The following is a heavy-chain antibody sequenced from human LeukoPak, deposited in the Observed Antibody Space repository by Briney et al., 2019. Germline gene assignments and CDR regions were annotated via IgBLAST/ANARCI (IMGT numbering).Heavy chain of an antibody. CDR1: GFTFSSYG. D-gene: IGHD3-22*01. J-gene: IGHJ4*02. Sequence: PGRSLRLSCAASGFTFSSYGMHWVRQAPGKGLEWVAVIWYDGSNKYYADSVKGRFTISRDNSKNTLYLQMNSPRAEDTAVYYCASEVEGYDSSKPFYWGQGTLVTVSS. CDR3: ASEVEGYDSSKPFY. CDR2: IWYDGSNK. V-gene: IGHV3-33*01.